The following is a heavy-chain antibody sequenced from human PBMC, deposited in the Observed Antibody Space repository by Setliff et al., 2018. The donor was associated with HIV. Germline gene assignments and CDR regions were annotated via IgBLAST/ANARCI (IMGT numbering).Heavy chain of an antibody. CDR2: IIPLFGTA. D-gene: IGHD3-16*01. V-gene: IGHV1-69*13. CDR3: ARSGGTSQYHFYMDV. CDR1: GGSFSDYA. J-gene: IGHJ6*03. Sequence: GASVKVSCKASGGSFSDYAINWVRQAPGQGLEWVGGIIPLFGTANYAQKFLGRVTITADEATVTAYMQLSSLRSGDTAVYYCARSGGTSQYHFYMDVWGKGTTVTVSS.